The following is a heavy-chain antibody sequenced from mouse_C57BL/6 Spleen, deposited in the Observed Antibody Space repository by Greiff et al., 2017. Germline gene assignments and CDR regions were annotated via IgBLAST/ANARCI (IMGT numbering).Heavy chain of an antibody. CDR2: ISYDGSN. CDR1: GYSITSGYY. V-gene: IGHV3-6*01. D-gene: IGHD2-4*01. J-gene: IGHJ3*01. Sequence: EVQLVESGPGLVKPSQSLSLTCSVTGYSITSGYYWNWIRQFPGNKLEWMGYISYDGSNNYNPSLKNRISITRDTSKNQFFLKLNSVTTEDTATYYCALYYDYDRFAYWGQRTLVTVSA. CDR3: ALYYDYDRFAY.